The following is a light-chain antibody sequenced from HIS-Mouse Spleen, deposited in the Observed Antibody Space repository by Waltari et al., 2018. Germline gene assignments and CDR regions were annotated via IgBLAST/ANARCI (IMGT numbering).Light chain of an antibody. V-gene: IGLV2-23*03. CDR2: EGS. CDR3: CSYAGSSTFEV. Sequence: QSALTQPASVSGSPGQSITISCTGTSSDVGSYNLVSWYQQHPGKAPKLMSYEGSKRPAGFTNRFSGSKSGNTASLTISGLQAEDEADYYCCSYAGSSTFEVFGGGTKLTVL. CDR1: SSDVGSYNL. J-gene: IGLJ2*01.